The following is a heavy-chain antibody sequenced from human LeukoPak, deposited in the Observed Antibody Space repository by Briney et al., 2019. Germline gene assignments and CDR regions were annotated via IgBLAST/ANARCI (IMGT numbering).Heavy chain of an antibody. CDR3: ARGPSGYSSSWYFDFDY. CDR1: GFTFGSYG. D-gene: IGHD6-13*01. J-gene: IGHJ4*02. CDR2: IWYDGSNK. V-gene: IGHV3-33*01. Sequence: GGSLRLSCAASGFTFGSYGMHWVRQAPGKGLEWVAVIWYDGSNKYYADSVKGRFTISRDNSKNTPYLQMNSLRAEDTAVYYCARGPSGYSSSWYFDFDYWGQGTLVTVSS.